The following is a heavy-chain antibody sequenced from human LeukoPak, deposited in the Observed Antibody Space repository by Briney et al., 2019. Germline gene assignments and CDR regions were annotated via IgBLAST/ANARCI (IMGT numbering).Heavy chain of an antibody. Sequence: GGSLRLSCAASGFTFSSYWMHWVRQAPGKGLVWVSRISSEGSSISYADSVMGRFTISRDNSKNTLYPQMNSLRPEDTAVYYCTKSLMGIVVVPAGNWFDPWGQGTLVTVSS. CDR1: GFTFSSYW. CDR2: ISSEGSSI. CDR3: TKSLMGIVVVPAGNWFDP. D-gene: IGHD2-2*01. V-gene: IGHV3-74*01. J-gene: IGHJ5*02.